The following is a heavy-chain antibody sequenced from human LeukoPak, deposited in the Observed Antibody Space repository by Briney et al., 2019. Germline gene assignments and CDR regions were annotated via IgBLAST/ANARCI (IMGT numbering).Heavy chain of an antibody. CDR3: ARLGAGPTYYDFWSGYSSFYFDY. V-gene: IGHV4-39*01. J-gene: IGHJ4*02. Sequence: SETLSLTCTVSGGSTSSGNYYWGWIRQPPGKGLERIGGIYYSGNTHYNPSLKSRVTISVDTSKNQFSLKLSSVTAADTAVYYCARLGAGPTYYDFWSGYSSFYFDYWGQGTLVTVSS. CDR2: IYYSGNT. CDR1: GGSTSSGNYY. D-gene: IGHD3-3*01.